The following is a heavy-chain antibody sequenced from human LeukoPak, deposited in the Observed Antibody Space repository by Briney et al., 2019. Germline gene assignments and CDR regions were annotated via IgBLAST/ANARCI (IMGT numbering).Heavy chain of an antibody. CDR2: IYYTGSP. D-gene: IGHD3-22*01. J-gene: IGHJ4*02. CDR3: ARDPYYYDSSDYLV. Sequence: SQTLYLTCTVSGGSISSGGYYWSWIRQHPGKGLEWIGYIYYTGSPYYNPSLKSRVTISVDTSKNQFSLKLRSVTAADTAVYYCARDPYYYDSSDYLVWGQGTLVTVSS. V-gene: IGHV4-31*03. CDR1: GGSISSGGYY.